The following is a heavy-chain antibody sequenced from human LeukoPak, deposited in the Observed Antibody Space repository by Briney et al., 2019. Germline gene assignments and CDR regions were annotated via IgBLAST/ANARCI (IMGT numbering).Heavy chain of an antibody. CDR2: IYHSGST. CDR3: ARVGVVDTAMAPLDY. CDR1: GGSISSSNW. V-gene: IGHV4-4*02. Sequence: PSGTLSLTCAVSGGSISSSNWWSWVRQPPGKGLEWIGEIYHSGSTNYNPSLKSRVTISVDTSKDQFSLKLSSVTAADTAVYYCARVGVVDTAMAPLDYWGQGTLVTVSS. D-gene: IGHD5-18*01. J-gene: IGHJ4*02.